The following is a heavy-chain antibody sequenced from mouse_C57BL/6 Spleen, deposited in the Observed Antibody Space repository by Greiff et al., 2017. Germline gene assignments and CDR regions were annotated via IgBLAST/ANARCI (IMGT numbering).Heavy chain of an antibody. CDR1: GFSLTSYG. CDR3: AKNRYGNSFDY. CDR2: IWRGGST. V-gene: IGHV2-5*01. Sequence: VQLQESGPGLVQPSQSLSITCTVSGFSLTSYGVHWVRQSPGKGLEWLGVIWRGGSTDYNAAFMSRLSITKDNAKSQGFFKMNSLQADDTAIYYCAKNRYGNSFDYWGQGTTLTVSS. J-gene: IGHJ2*01. D-gene: IGHD2-1*01.